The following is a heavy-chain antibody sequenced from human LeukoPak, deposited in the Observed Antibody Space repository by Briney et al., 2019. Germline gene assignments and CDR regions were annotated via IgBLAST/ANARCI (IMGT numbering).Heavy chain of an antibody. Sequence: PFEALCLTCTVSGGSISSSSYYWGWIRQPPGKGLERIGSIYYSGSTYDNPSLKSRVTMSVAMSKNEFSLKLNSVTAADTAVYYCARHSSGWLSYFDFWGQSTLVTVSS. CDR1: GGSISSSSYY. V-gene: IGHV4-39*01. J-gene: IGHJ4*02. CDR3: ARHSSGWLSYFDF. CDR2: IYYSGST. D-gene: IGHD6-19*01.